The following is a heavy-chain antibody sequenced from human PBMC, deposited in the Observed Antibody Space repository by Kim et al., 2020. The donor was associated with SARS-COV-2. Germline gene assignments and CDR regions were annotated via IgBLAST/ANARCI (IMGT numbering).Heavy chain of an antibody. CDR1: GGSFSGYY. Sequence: SETLSLTCAVYGGSFSGYYWSWIRQPPGKGLEWIGEINHSGSTNYNPSLKSRVTISVDTSKNQFSLKLSSVTAADTAVYYCAREGNSSSWYFPRDDYYYGMDVWGQGTTVTVSS. J-gene: IGHJ6*02. CDR2: INHSGST. D-gene: IGHD6-13*01. V-gene: IGHV4-34*01. CDR3: AREGNSSSWYFPRDDYYYGMDV.